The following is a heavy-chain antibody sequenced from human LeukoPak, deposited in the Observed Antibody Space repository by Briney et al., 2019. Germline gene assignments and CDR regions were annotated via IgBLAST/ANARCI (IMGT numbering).Heavy chain of an antibody. Sequence: SETLSLTCTVSGGSISSSIYYWGWIRQPPGKGPEWIGSIYYSGSTYYNPSLKSRVTISVDTSKNQFSLKLSSVTAADTAVYYCARHSPPMTTAFFGYWGQGTLVTVSS. CDR1: GGSISSSIYY. V-gene: IGHV4-39*01. D-gene: IGHD4-17*01. CDR3: ARHSPPMTTAFFGY. J-gene: IGHJ4*02. CDR2: IYYSGST.